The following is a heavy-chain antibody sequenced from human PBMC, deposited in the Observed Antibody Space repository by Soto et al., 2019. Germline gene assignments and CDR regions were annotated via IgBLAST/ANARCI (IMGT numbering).Heavy chain of an antibody. J-gene: IGHJ5*02. V-gene: IGHV1-18*01. Sequence: ASVKASCKASGYTFPSYGISWVRQAPGQGLEWMGWISAYNGNTNYAQKLQGRVTMTTDTSTSTAYMELRSLRSDDTAVYYCARKLGYCSGGSCYAENWFDPWGQGTLVTVSS. CDR3: ARKLGYCSGGSCYAENWFDP. CDR1: GYTFPSYG. D-gene: IGHD2-15*01. CDR2: ISAYNGNT.